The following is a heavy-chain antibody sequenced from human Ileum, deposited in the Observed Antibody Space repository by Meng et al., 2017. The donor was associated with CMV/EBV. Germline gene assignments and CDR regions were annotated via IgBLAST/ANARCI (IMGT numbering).Heavy chain of an antibody. CDR1: GGSFSSYY. Sequence: GSLRLSCAVYGGSFSSYYLTWIRQPPGKGLEGIGEINHSGRVNYNPSLKSRVTISADTSKNQFSLKLSSVTAADTAVYYCATMRYFDWLPPGVWGQGTLVTVSS. D-gene: IGHD3-9*01. CDR3: ATMRYFDWLPPGV. CDR2: INHSGRV. V-gene: IGHV4-34*01. J-gene: IGHJ4*02.